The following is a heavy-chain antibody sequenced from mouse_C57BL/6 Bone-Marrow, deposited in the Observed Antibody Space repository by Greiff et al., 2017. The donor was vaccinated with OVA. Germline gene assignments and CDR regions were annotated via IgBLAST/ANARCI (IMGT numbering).Heavy chain of an antibody. CDR2: IYPSDSET. J-gene: IGHJ4*01. V-gene: IGHV1-61*01. CDR1: GYTFTSYW. CDR3: ARGYDGYYAMDD. D-gene: IGHD2-2*01. Sequence: QVQLQQPGAELVRPGSSVKLSCKASGYTFTSYWMEWVKQRPGQGLEWIGNIYPSDSETHYNQKFKDKATLTVDKSSSTAYMQLSSLTSEDSAVYYCARGYDGYYAMDDWGQGTSVTVSS.